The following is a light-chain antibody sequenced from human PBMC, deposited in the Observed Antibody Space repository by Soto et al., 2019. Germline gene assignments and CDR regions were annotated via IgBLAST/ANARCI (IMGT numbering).Light chain of an antibody. J-gene: IGKJ5*01. Sequence: EIVLTQSPGPLSLSPGEGATLSCRASQTVSSNQLAWYQQKPGQSPRLLVYAASTRAPGIPDRFSGSGSGTDFTLTISRLEPEDFAVYYCQQYANSPPITFGQVTRLDIK. CDR1: QTVSSNQ. CDR3: QQYANSPPIT. CDR2: AAS. V-gene: IGKV3-20*01.